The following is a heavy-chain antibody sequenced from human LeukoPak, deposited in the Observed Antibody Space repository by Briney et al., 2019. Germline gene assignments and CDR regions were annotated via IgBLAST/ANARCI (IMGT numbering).Heavy chain of an antibody. Sequence: GGSLRLSCAASGFTFSSYWMSWVRQAPGKGLEWVANINKDGGEKYYVDSVKGRFTISRDNAKNSLYLQMNSLRADDTAVYYCARYPNGYYRPFDYWGQGNLVTVSS. J-gene: IGHJ4*02. CDR1: GFTFSSYW. D-gene: IGHD3-22*01. V-gene: IGHV3-7*03. CDR2: INKDGGEK. CDR3: ARYPNGYYRPFDY.